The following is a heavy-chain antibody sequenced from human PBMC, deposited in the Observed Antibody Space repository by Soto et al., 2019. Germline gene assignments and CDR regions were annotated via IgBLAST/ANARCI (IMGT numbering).Heavy chain of an antibody. J-gene: IGHJ6*02. V-gene: IGHV3-66*01. CDR3: VRENYYYGMDV. CDR1: GFTVSTDW. Sequence: EVQLVESGGGLVQPGGSLRLSCAASGFTVSTDWMYWVRQAPGKGLEWVSVIRGGGNTFYADSVEGRFTISRDNSKNTVYLQMNILRADDTAVYYCVRENYYYGMDVWGQGTTVSVSS. CDR2: IRGGGNT.